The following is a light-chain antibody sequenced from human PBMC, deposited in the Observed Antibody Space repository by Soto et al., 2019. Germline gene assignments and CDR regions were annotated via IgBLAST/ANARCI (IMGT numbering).Light chain of an antibody. J-gene: IGKJ1*01. CDR3: QQYNSYST. CDR2: GTS. V-gene: IGKV1-5*02. Sequence: DIQMTQSPSTLSASVGDRVTIICRASQSISSWLAWYQQKAGKAPKLVIYGTSTLQSGVPSRFSGSGSGTEFTLTISSLQPDDFATYYCQQYNSYSTFGQGTKVDIK. CDR1: QSISSW.